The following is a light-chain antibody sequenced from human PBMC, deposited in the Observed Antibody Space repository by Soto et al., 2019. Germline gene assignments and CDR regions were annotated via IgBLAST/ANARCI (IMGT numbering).Light chain of an antibody. CDR1: QSVSNN. CDR2: DAS. J-gene: IGKJ1*01. CDR3: LQFNDWPPWT. V-gene: IGKV3-15*01. Sequence: EILMTQSPATLSVSPGDTATLSCRASQSVSNNLAWYQQKPGQAPRLLIFDASTRAPGVPARFSGSGSGTEFTLTISSLQSEDFAVYYCLQFNDWPPWTFGQGTKVEI.